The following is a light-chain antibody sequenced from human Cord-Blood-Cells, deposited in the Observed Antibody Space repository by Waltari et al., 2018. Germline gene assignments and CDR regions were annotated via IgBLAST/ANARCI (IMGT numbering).Light chain of an antibody. V-gene: IGLV2-14*01. CDR1: GSDVSSYNL. J-gene: IGLJ2*01. Sequence: HSALPQPPLVSVSPGHSLATPRTGTGSDVSSYNLVACYQQHPGKSPTLMIYDVSNRPSGVSNRFSGSKSGNTASLTISGLQAEDEADYYCSSYTSSSTLKVFGGGTKLTVL. CDR2: DVS. CDR3: SSYTSSSTLKV.